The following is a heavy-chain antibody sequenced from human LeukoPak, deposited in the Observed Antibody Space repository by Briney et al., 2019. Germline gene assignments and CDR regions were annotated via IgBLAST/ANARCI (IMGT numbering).Heavy chain of an antibody. J-gene: IGHJ4*02. CDR3: ARDGGYCSSTSCLLFDY. CDR1: GGSISSGAYY. CDR2: IYYSGSN. V-gene: IGHV4-30-4*08. D-gene: IGHD2-2*01. Sequence: PSETLSLTCTVSGGSISSGAYYWSWIRQPPGRGLEWIGYIYYSGSNYYNPSHKSRVTISVDTCKNQFSLKLSSVTAADTAVYYCARDGGYCSSTSCLLFDYWGQGTLVTASS.